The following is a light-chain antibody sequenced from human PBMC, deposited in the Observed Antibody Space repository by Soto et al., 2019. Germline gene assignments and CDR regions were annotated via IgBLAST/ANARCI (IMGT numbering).Light chain of an antibody. CDR2: AAS. Sequence: DIQMTQSPSTLSGSVGDRVTITCRASQTISSWLAWYQQKPGKAPKLLIYAASSLQSGVPSRFSGSGSGTDFTLTITSLEPEDFAVYYCQQFSTFGQGTRLEIK. V-gene: IGKV1-5*01. CDR3: QQFST. CDR1: QTISSW. J-gene: IGKJ5*01.